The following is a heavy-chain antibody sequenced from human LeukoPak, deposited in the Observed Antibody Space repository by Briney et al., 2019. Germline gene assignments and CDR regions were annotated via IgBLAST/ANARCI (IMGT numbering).Heavy chain of an antibody. D-gene: IGHD4-17*01. CDR3: ARKSDYAPPWYGFDI. J-gene: IGHJ3*02. Sequence: PSETLSLTCTVSGGSFSSYYWSWIRQPPGKGLEWIGYIYYRGGTNYNPSLKGRVTISVDTSKNQVSLKLSSVTAADTAVYYCARKSDYAPPWYGFDIWGQGTMVTVSS. V-gene: IGHV4-59*08. CDR2: IYYRGGT. CDR1: GGSFSSYY.